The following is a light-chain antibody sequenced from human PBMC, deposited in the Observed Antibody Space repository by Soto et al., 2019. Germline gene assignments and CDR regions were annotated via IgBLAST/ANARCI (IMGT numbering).Light chain of an antibody. CDR1: SSNIGNNH. CDR3: ATWDDSLSGVV. Sequence: QSVLTQPPSASGTPRQRVTISCSGSSSNIGNNHVYWYQHVPGTAPKLLIYRHTLRPSGVPDRFSGSRSGTSASLAIRGLQSEDESIYYCATWDDSLSGVVFGGGTKLTVL. V-gene: IGLV1-47*01. CDR2: RHT. J-gene: IGLJ3*02.